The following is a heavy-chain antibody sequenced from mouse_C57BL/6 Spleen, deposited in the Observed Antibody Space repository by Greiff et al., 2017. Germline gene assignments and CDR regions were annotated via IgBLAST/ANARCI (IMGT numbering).Heavy chain of an antibody. CDR2: ISDGGSYT. J-gene: IGHJ2*01. CDR1: GFTFSSYA. V-gene: IGHV5-4*01. Sequence: EVQRVESGGGLVKPGGSLKLSCAASGFTFSSYAMSWVRQTPEKRLEWVATISDGGSYTYYPDNVKGRFTISRDNAKNNLYLQMSHLKSEDTAMYYCARDRGRQLRPLDYWGQGTTLTVSS. D-gene: IGHD3-2*02. CDR3: ARDRGRQLRPLDY.